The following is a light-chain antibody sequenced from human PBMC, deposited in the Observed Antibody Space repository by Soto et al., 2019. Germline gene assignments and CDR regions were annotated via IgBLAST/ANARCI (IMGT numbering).Light chain of an antibody. CDR1: QSVSKN. Sequence: EIVLTQSPATLSLSPGERATFSCRASQSVSKNLAWYQQKPGQAPRLLIYDASNRATGIPVRFSGSGSGKDFTLTISSLEPEDFAVYYCQQRSNWPPIFTFGPGTKVDIK. V-gene: IGKV3-11*01. CDR2: DAS. J-gene: IGKJ3*01. CDR3: QQRSNWPPIFT.